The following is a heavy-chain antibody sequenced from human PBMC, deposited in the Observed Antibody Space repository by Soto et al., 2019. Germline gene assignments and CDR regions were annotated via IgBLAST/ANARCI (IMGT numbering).Heavy chain of an antibody. CDR3: ARDRYENYFDSCGP. CDR2: IYYSGSS. CDR1: GGPISSYY. Sequence: SETLSLTCTVSGGPISSYYWSWIRQPPGKRLEWIGSIYYSGSSNYNPSLKSRVTISVDTSKNQFSLRLTSVTAADTAVYYCARDRYENYFDSCGPWGQGTLVTVSS. J-gene: IGHJ5*02. D-gene: IGHD3-22*01. V-gene: IGHV4-59*01.